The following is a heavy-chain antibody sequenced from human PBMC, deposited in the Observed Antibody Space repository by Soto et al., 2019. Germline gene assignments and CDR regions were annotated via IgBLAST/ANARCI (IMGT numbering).Heavy chain of an antibody. J-gene: IGHJ4*02. CDR2: ISSASTSI. D-gene: IGHD2-15*01. CDR3: ARARGSATGYDDY. V-gene: IGHV3-21*01. CDR1: GFTFSSYS. Sequence: VQLVESGGGLVKPGGSLRLSCAASGFTFSSYSMNWVRQAPGKGLEWVSSISSASTSIYYADSVKGRFTISRDNAKNSLYLQMNSLGAEDTAVYYSARARGSATGYDDYWGQGTLVTVSS.